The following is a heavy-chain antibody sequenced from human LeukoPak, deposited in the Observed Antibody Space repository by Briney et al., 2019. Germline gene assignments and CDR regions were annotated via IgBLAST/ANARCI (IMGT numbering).Heavy chain of an antibody. CDR2: ISLTTDFI. V-gene: IGHV3-48*01. Sequence: GGSLRLSCAASGFTFSSYGIHWVRQAPGKGLEWLSYISLTTDFIYYSDSVKGRFTISRDNAKNSLYLQMNSLRAEDTAVYYCAELGITMIGGVWGKGTTVTISS. J-gene: IGHJ6*04. CDR3: AELGITMIGGV. CDR1: GFTFSSYG. D-gene: IGHD3-10*02.